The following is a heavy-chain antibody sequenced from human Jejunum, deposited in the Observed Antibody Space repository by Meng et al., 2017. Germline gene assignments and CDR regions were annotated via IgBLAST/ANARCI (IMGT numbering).Heavy chain of an antibody. Sequence: ASVKVSCKASGYMFTSYGINWVRQAPGQGLEWMGWISPYNGHPNYAEKFQGRVTMTTDSSTNTAYMELRSLRSDDTAVYYCAKYRNIAVAILDAFDIWGQGTMVTVSS. V-gene: IGHV1-18*01. D-gene: IGHD6-19*01. CDR2: ISPYNGHP. CDR1: GYMFTSYG. J-gene: IGHJ3*02. CDR3: AKYRNIAVAILDAFDI.